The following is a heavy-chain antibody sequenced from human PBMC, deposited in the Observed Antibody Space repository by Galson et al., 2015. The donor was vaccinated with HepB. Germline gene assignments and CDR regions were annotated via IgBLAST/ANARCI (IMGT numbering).Heavy chain of an antibody. CDR1: GFTFSNAW. V-gene: IGHV3-15*01. D-gene: IGHD3-10*01. CDR2: IKSKTDGGTT. Sequence: SLRLSCAASGFTFSNAWMSWVRQAPGKGLEWVGRIKSKTDGGTTDYAAPVKGRFTISRDDSKNTPYLQMNSLKTEDTAVYYCTTDLLGITMVRGVTNQFDYWGQGTLVTVSS. J-gene: IGHJ4*02. CDR3: TTDLLGITMVRGVTNQFDY.